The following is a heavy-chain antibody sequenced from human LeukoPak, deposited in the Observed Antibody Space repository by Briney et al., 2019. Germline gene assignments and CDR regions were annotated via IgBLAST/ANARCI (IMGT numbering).Heavy chain of an antibody. CDR2: INPNRGDT. CDR3: TRDLLGFATTPLSD. V-gene: IGHV1-2*02. J-gene: IGHJ1*01. CDR1: GYIFTNYY. D-gene: IGHD4-17*01. Sequence: ASVRVSCKASGYIFTNYYMHWVRQAPGHGLEWMGWINPNRGDTNYAQKFQGRVTMTRDTSISTAFMELTRLTSDDTAVYYCTRDLLGFATTPLSDWGQGTLVTVSS.